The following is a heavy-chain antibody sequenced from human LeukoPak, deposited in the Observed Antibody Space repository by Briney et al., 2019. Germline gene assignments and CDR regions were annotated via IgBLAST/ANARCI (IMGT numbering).Heavy chain of an antibody. CDR3: ARCRHSYDSSGIPQY. Sequence: GGSPRLSSAAPGFTSDDYVMTWVRHAPGKGLEWVSDINLNVGGRGYADSVKGGFSISRENAKKSLYLRMNRVRAENTALYIWARCRHSYDSSGIPQYWGEKALVTVSS. D-gene: IGHD3-22*01. J-gene: IGHJ4*02. V-gene: IGHV3-20*01. CDR2: INLNVGGR. CDR1: GFTSDDYV.